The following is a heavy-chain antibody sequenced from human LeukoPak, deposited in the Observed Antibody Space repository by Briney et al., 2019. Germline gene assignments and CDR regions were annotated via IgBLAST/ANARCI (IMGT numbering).Heavy chain of an antibody. Sequence: PGGSLRLSCAASGFTFSSYEMNWVRQAPGKGLEWVSYISSSGSTIYYADSVKGRFTISRDNAKNSLYLQMNSLRAEDTAVYYCAKDLRQWGITMIVVVTPFDYWGQGTLVTVSS. V-gene: IGHV3-48*03. D-gene: IGHD3-22*01. J-gene: IGHJ4*02. CDR2: ISSSGSTI. CDR3: AKDLRQWGITMIVVVTPFDY. CDR1: GFTFSSYE.